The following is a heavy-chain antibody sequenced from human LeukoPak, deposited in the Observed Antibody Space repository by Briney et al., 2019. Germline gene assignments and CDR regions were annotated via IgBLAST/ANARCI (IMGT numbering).Heavy chain of an antibody. V-gene: IGHV2-70*16. Sequence: SGPVLVKPTQTLTLTCTFSGFSLSTSGRCVGWIRQPPVKALEWLARIDWDDDKFYSTSLKTRLTISKDTSKNQVVLTMTNMDPEDTATYYCARIPRLTGTFDYWGQGILVTVSS. J-gene: IGHJ4*02. CDR2: IDWDDDK. CDR1: GFSLSTSGRC. D-gene: IGHD1-7*01. CDR3: ARIPRLTGTFDY.